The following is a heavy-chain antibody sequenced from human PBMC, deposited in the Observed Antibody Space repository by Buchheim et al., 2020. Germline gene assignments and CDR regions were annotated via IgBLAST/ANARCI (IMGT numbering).Heavy chain of an antibody. Sequence: QVQLVESGGGVVQPGRSLRLSCAASGFTFSSYGMHWVRQAPGKGLEWVAVISYDGSNKYYADSVKGRFTISRDNSKNTLYLQMNSLRAEDTAVYYCAKEAGNPFAKYFDYWGQGTL. V-gene: IGHV3-30*18. J-gene: IGHJ4*02. CDR2: ISYDGSNK. CDR1: GFTFSSYG. D-gene: IGHD4-23*01. CDR3: AKEAGNPFAKYFDY.